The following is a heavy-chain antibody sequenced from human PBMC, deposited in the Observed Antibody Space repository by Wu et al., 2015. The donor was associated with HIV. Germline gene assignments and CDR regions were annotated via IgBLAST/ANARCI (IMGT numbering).Heavy chain of an antibody. CDR2: ITPLFGTA. CDR3: VRVAGSSWYREFDM. D-gene: IGHD6-13*01. Sequence: QVHLVQSGAEMKKPGSSVKVSCKASGGTFRSFAISWVRQAPGQGLEWMGGITPLFGTANYAQRFQGRVTITADESTSTGYMELRSLTYEDTAMYYCVRVAGSSWYREFDMWGQGTMVTVSS. V-gene: IGHV1-69*12. CDR1: GGTFRSFA. J-gene: IGHJ3*02.